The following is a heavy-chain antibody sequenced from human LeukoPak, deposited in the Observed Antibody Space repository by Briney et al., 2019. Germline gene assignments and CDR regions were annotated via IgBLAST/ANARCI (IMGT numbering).Heavy chain of an antibody. J-gene: IGHJ5*02. CDR3: ARVLSIAAAGWFDP. Sequence: SETLSLTCTVSGGSISSYYWSWIRQPPGKGLEWIGYIYYSGSTNYNPSLKSRVTISVDTPKNQFSLKLSSVTAADTAVYYCARVLSIAAAGWFDPWGQGTLVTVSS. CDR2: IYYSGST. D-gene: IGHD6-13*01. V-gene: IGHV4-59*12. CDR1: GGSISSYY.